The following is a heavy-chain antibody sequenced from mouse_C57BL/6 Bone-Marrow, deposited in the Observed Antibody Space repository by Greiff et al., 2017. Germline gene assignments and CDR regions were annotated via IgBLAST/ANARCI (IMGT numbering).Heavy chain of an antibody. J-gene: IGHJ3*01. Sequence: VQLQQSGAELVRPGASVKLSCTASGFNIKDDYMHWVKQRPEQGLEWIGWIDPENGDTEYASKFQGKATITADTSSNPAYLQLSSLTSEDTAVYYCTTDYGRGFAYWGQGTLVTVSA. CDR1: GFNIKDDY. CDR2: IDPENGDT. V-gene: IGHV14-4*01. D-gene: IGHD1-1*01. CDR3: TTDYGRGFAY.